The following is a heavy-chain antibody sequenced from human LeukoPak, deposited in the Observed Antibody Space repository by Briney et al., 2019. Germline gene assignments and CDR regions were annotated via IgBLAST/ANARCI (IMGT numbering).Heavy chain of an antibody. V-gene: IGHV4-59*01. CDR3: ARLSGYSSGHYYSDY. CDR1: GGSISSDY. Sequence: SETLSLTCTVSGGSISSDYWSWIRQPPGKGLEWIGYIYYRGSTNYNPSLKSRVTISVDTSKNQFSLKLSSVIAADTAVYYCARLSGYSSGHYYSDYWGQGTLVTVSS. CDR2: IYYRGST. D-gene: IGHD3-22*01. J-gene: IGHJ4*02.